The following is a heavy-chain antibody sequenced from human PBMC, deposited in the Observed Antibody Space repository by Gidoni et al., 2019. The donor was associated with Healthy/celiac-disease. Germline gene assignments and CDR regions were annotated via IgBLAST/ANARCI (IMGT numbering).Heavy chain of an antibody. CDR1: GFTVSRDY. D-gene: IGHD1-26*01. V-gene: IGHV3-53*04. CDR2: IYSGGST. Sequence: EVQLVESGGGLVQPGGSLRLSCAASGFTVSRDYMSWVRQAPGKGLEWVSVIYSGGSTYYAGSVKGRFTISRHNSKNTLYLQMNSLRAEDTAVYYCARGSELLALGMDVWGQGTTVTVSS. J-gene: IGHJ6*02. CDR3: ARGSELLALGMDV.